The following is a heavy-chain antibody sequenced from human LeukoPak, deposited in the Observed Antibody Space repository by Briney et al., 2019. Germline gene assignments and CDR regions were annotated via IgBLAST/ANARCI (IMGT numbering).Heavy chain of an antibody. Sequence: PGGSLRLSCAASGFTFSSYAMSWVRQAPGKGLEWVAAISGSGGSTYYADSVKGRFTISRDNSKNTLYLQMNSLRAEGTVVYYCAKDRARGMVRGIPTHFDYWGQGTLVTVSS. CDR1: GFTFSSYA. J-gene: IGHJ4*02. D-gene: IGHD3-10*01. CDR2: ISGSGGST. CDR3: AKDRARGMVRGIPTHFDY. V-gene: IGHV3-23*01.